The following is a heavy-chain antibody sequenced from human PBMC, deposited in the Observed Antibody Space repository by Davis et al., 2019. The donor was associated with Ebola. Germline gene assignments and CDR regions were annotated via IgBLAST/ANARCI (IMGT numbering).Heavy chain of an antibody. V-gene: IGHV3-53*04. J-gene: IGHJ4*02. CDR1: GFTFSDYY. D-gene: IGHD5-24*01. Sequence: PGGSLRLSCAASGFTFSDYYMSWIRQAPGKGLEWVSVIYSGGSTYYADSVKGRFTISRHNSKNTLYLQMNSLRAEDTAVYYCAGGPKRWLQLGYWGQGTLVTVSS. CDR2: IYSGGST. CDR3: AGGPKRWLQLGY.